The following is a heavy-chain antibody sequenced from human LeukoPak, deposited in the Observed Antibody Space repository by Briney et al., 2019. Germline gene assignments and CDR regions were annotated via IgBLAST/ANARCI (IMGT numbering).Heavy chain of an antibody. Sequence: SQTLSLTCSVSGGSIKGGGFFWNWVRQHPGKGLEWIGHIYYSGSTSYNPSVKSRVTISVDTSKNQFSLKLTSVTAADKAMYYCARDHGRSYNYGSDALDIWGQGTLVIVSA. J-gene: IGHJ3*02. CDR3: ARDHGRSYNYGSDALDI. V-gene: IGHV4-31*03. CDR2: IYYSGST. D-gene: IGHD5-18*01. CDR1: GGSIKGGGFF.